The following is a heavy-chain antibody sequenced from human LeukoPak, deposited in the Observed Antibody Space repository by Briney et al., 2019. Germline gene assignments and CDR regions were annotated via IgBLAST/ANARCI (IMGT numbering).Heavy chain of an antibody. CDR1: GGSISSYY. Sequence: PSETLSLTCTVSGGSISSYYWSWIRQPPGKGLEWIGYIYYSGSTNYNPSLKSRVTISVDTSKNQFSLELSSVTAADTAVYYCAREGSGWYIDYWGQGTLVTVSS. J-gene: IGHJ4*02. D-gene: IGHD6-19*01. V-gene: IGHV4-59*01. CDR3: AREGSGWYIDY. CDR2: IYYSGST.